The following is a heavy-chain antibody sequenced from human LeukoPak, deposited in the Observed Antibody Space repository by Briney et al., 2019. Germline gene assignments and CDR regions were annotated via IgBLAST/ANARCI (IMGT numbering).Heavy chain of an antibody. CDR2: INTNTGNP. V-gene: IGHV7-4-1*02. Sequence: ASVKVSCKASGYTFTSYGISWVRQAPGQGLEWMGWINTNTGNPTYAQGFTGRFVFSLDTSVSTAYLQISSLKAEDTAVYYCARESYPIFGVVIIPIHGMDVWGQGTTVTVSS. J-gene: IGHJ6*02. CDR1: GYTFTSYG. CDR3: ARESYPIFGVVIIPIHGMDV. D-gene: IGHD3-3*01.